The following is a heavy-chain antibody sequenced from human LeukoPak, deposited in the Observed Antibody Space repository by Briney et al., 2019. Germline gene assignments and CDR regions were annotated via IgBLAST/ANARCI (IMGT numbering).Heavy chain of an antibody. CDR2: FYTSGST. CDR1: GGSISSYY. V-gene: IGHV4-4*07. D-gene: IGHD4-17*01. Sequence: PSETLSLTCTVSGGSISSYYWSWIRQPAGKGLEGIGRFYTSGSTNYNPSLKSRVTMSVDTSKNQFSLKLSSATAADTAVYYCARVVSTVTTGYYSYYMDVWGKGTTVTVSS. CDR3: ARVVSTVTTGYYSYYMDV. J-gene: IGHJ6*03.